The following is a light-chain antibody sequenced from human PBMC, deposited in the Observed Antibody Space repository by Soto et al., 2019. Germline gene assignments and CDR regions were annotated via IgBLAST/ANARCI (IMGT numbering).Light chain of an antibody. V-gene: IGKV1-9*01. CDR3: QHLSTYTWT. CDR2: GAS. J-gene: IGKJ1*01. Sequence: DIQLTQSPSFLSASVGDRVTMTCRASQGFSSYLAWYQQKPGKAPKLLISGASTLQSGVPSRFSGSGSGTEFTLTISSLQPEDCATDYCQHLSTYTWTFGQGTKVEIK. CDR1: QGFSSY.